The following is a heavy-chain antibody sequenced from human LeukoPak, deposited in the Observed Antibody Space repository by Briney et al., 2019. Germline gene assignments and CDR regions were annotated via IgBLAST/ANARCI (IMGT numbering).Heavy chain of an antibody. CDR2: IYYSGST. J-gene: IGHJ4*02. CDR1: GGSISGSSYY. CDR3: ARGPDSSGYYYFDY. Sequence: SETLSLTCTVSGGSISGSSYYWGWIRQPPGKGLEWIGSIYYSGSTYYNPSLKSRVTISVDTSRNQFSLKLNSVTAADTAVYFCARGPDSSGYYYFDYWGQGTLVTVSS. V-gene: IGHV4-39*02. D-gene: IGHD3-22*01.